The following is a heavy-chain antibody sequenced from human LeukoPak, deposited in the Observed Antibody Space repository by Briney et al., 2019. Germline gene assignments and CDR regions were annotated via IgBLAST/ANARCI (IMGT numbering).Heavy chain of an antibody. J-gene: IGHJ4*02. D-gene: IGHD6-13*01. V-gene: IGHV1-69*04. CDR2: IILIFGIA. CDR3: ARIAAAGLDY. CDR1: RPPFSSYV. Sequence: SVKVSCKASRPPFSSYVISWVRQAPGQGLDWMGRIILIFGIANYAQKFQGRVGITADKSTSTAYMELRSLRFEDTAVYYCARIAAAGLDYWCQGTLVTVSS.